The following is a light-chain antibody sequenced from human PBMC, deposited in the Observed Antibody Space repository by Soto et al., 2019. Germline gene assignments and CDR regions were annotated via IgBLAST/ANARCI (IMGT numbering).Light chain of an antibody. Sequence: TNSDVGAYNYVSWYQQYPGKAPKVIIYEVSKRPSGVPDRFSGSKSGNTASLTVSGLQAEDEADYYCSSYAGSKNFSVFGTGTKVTVL. J-gene: IGLJ1*01. CDR3: SSYAGSKNFSV. CDR1: NSDVGAYNY. V-gene: IGLV2-8*01. CDR2: EVS.